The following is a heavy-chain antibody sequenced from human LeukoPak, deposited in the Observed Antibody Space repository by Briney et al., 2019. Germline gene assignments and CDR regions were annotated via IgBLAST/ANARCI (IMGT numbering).Heavy chain of an antibody. V-gene: IGHV4-4*07. CDR1: GGSISSYY. Sequence: PSETLSLTCTVSGGSISSYYWSWIRQPAGKGLEWIGRIYTSGSTNYNPSLKSRVTVSVDTSKNQFSLKLSSVTAADTAVYYCARDSPVYYDSSGYYLGYFDYWGQGTLVTVSS. J-gene: IGHJ4*02. D-gene: IGHD3-22*01. CDR3: ARDSPVYYDSSGYYLGYFDY. CDR2: IYTSGST.